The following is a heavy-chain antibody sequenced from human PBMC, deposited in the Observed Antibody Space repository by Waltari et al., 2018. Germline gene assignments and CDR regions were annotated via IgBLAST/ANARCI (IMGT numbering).Heavy chain of an antibody. CDR1: GGSIRSGSYY. J-gene: IGHJ4*02. V-gene: IGHV4-61*09. CDR2: IYTSGST. Sequence: QVQLQESGPGLVKPSQTLSLTCTVSGGSIRSGSYYWSWIRQPAGKGLEWIGYIYTSGSTNYNPSLKSRVTISVDTSKNQFSRKLSSVTAADTAVYYCARENGDSFDYWGQGTLVTVSS. CDR3: ARENGDSFDY. D-gene: IGHD4-17*01.